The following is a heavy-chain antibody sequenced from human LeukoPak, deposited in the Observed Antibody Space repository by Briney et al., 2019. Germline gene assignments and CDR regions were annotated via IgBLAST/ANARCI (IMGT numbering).Heavy chain of an antibody. D-gene: IGHD2-15*01. CDR3: ARQQAGYCSGGNCFSTFDP. CDR1: GGSISSGDYY. CDR2: IYYTGST. V-gene: IGHV4-61*08. Sequence: SETLSLTCTVSGGSISSGDYYWSWLRQPPGKGLEWIGYIYYTGSTNYNPSLKSRVTISVDTSKNQFSLKLSSVTAADTAVYYCARQQAGYCSGGNCFSTFDPWGQGTLVTVSS. J-gene: IGHJ5*02.